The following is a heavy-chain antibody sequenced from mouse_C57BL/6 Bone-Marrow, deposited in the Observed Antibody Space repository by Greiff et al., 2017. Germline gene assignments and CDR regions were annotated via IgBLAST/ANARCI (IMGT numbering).Heavy chain of an antibody. J-gene: IGHJ4*01. CDR3: ARREDYYVMDY. Sequence: EVMLVESGGGLVQPGGSLKLSCAASGFTFSDYYMYWVRQTPEKRLEWVAYISNGGGSTYYPDTVKGRFTISRDNAKNTLYLQMSRLKSEDTAMYYCARREDYYVMDYWGQGTSVTVSS. CDR2: ISNGGGST. V-gene: IGHV5-12*01. CDR1: GFTFSDYY.